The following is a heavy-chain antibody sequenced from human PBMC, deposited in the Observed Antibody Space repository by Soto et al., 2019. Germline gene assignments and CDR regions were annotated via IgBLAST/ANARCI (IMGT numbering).Heavy chain of an antibody. CDR1: GYTFISYG. V-gene: IGHV1-18*01. J-gene: IGHJ4*02. CDR2: ISAHNGNT. CDR3: ARGRYGDY. Sequence: QVHLVQSGAEVKKPGASVKVSCKGSGYTFISYGITWVRQAPGQGLEWMGWISAHNGNTNYAQKLQGRVTVTRDTSTSTAYMELRSLRPDDTAVYYCARGRYGDYWGQGARVTVSS. D-gene: IGHD1-1*01.